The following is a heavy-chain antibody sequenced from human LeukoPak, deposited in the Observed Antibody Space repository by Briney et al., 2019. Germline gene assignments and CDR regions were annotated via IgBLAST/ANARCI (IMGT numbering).Heavy chain of an antibody. Sequence: ASVKVSCKASGYSFTAYYIHWVRQAPGQGLEWMGWINPKSGGTDSAEKFGGRVTMTRDTSLRTSYLEVRRLKSDDTAVYYCTRETGANYDPGAFDVWGQGTMVPVSS. CDR3: TRETGANYDPGAFDV. J-gene: IGHJ3*01. CDR1: GYSFTAYY. CDR2: INPKSGGT. V-gene: IGHV1-2*02. D-gene: IGHD3-3*01.